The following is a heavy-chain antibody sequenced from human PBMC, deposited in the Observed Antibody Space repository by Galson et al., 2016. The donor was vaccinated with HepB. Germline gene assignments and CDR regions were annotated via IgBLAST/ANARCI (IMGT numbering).Heavy chain of an antibody. CDR3: AKGTTLFDY. CDR1: GLTFSSYA. Sequence: SGLTFSSYAMSWVRQAPGKGLEWVSGISGSGETTYYADSVKGRFTISRDNSKNTLFLQMNSLRAEDTAIYYCAKGTTLFDYWGQGTLVTVSS. J-gene: IGHJ4*02. D-gene: IGHD1-7*01. CDR2: ISGSGETT. V-gene: IGHV3-23*01.